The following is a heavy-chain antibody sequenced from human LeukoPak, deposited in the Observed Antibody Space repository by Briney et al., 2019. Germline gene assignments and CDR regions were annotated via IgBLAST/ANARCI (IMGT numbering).Heavy chain of an antibody. D-gene: IGHD1-26*01. Sequence: PSETLPLTCTVSGGSISSSSYYGGWIRQPPGKGLEWIGSIYYSGSTYYNPSLKSRVTISVDTSKNQFSLKLSSVTAADTAVYYCARLGSISGSYYADYWGQGTLVTVSS. V-gene: IGHV4-39*01. CDR3: ARLGSISGSYYADY. CDR1: GGSISSSSYY. CDR2: IYYSGST. J-gene: IGHJ4*02.